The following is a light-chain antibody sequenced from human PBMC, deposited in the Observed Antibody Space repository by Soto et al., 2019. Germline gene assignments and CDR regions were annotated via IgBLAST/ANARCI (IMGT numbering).Light chain of an antibody. CDR2: GDR. CDR3: QVWESRSQYV. CDR1: KIGDKS. J-gene: IGLJ1*01. V-gene: IGLV3-21*02. Sequence: SYELSQPPSVSVAPGQTARITCGGDKIGDKSVHWYQQKPGHAPAVVVYGDRDRPSGIPERFSGSNSGNTATLAISRVEAGDEADYYCQVWESRSQYVFGTGTKVTVL.